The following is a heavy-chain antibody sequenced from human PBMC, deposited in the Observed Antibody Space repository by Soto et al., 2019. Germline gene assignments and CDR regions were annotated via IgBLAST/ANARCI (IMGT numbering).Heavy chain of an antibody. V-gene: IGHV4-59*08. CDR1: GGSICSYY. Sequence: QVQLQESGPGLVKPSETLSLTCAVSGGSICSYYWSWIRQPPGKGLEWIGYIYYSGSTNYNPSLKSRVTISVDTSKNQFSLKLSSVTAADTDVYYCARGGWRQIDYWGQGTLVTVSS. CDR3: ARGGWRQIDY. J-gene: IGHJ4*02. D-gene: IGHD3-3*01. CDR2: IYYSGST.